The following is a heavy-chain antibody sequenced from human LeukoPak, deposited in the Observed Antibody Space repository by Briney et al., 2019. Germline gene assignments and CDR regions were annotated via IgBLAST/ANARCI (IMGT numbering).Heavy chain of an antibody. Sequence: GASVKVSCKASGYTFTSQHIHWVRQAPGQGLEWLGIINPSDGRTTYSPNFQDRVALTRDMSTSTVYMELSGLRSEDTALYYCARGSRFLDFWGQGTLVTVSS. CDR1: GYTFTSQH. D-gene: IGHD2-2*01. V-gene: IGHV1-46*01. J-gene: IGHJ4*02. CDR2: INPSDGRT. CDR3: ARGSRFLDF.